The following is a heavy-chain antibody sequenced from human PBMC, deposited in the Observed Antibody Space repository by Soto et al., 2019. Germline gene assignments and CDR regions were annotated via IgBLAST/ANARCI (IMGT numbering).Heavy chain of an antibody. CDR1: GGTFSSYA. CDR2: IIPIFGTA. J-gene: IGHJ5*02. V-gene: IGHV1-69*06. D-gene: IGHD3-22*01. Sequence: GASVKVSCKASGGTFSSYAISWVRQAPGQGLEWMGGIIPIFGTANYAQKFQGRVTITADKSTSTAYMELSSLRSEDTAVYYCARCGSGYYYSGCWFDPWGQGTLVTVSS. CDR3: ARCGSGYYYSGCWFDP.